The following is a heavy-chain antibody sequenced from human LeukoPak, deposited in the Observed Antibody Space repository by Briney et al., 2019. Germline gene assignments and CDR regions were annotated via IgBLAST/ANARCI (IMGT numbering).Heavy chain of an antibody. Sequence: GASVKVSCKASGYTFTSYGISWVRQAPGQGLEWMGWISAYNGNTNYAQKLQGRVTMTTDTSTSTAYMELRSLRSDDTAVYYRARVVISSSSTHGAFDIWGQGTMVTVSS. V-gene: IGHV1-18*01. CDR2: ISAYNGNT. J-gene: IGHJ3*02. CDR1: GYTFTSYG. D-gene: IGHD6-13*01. CDR3: ARVVISSSSTHGAFDI.